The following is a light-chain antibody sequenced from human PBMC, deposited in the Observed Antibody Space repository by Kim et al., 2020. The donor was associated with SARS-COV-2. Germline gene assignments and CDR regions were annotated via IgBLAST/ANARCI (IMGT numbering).Light chain of an antibody. CDR2: DVN. CDR1: SSDVGGYNY. J-gene: IGLJ2*01. V-gene: IGLV2-14*04. CDR3: SSYTSSSTLV. Sequence: GQSIAISCTGTSSDVGGYNYVSWYQQHPGKAPKLMICDVNKRPSGVSDRFSGSKSGNTASLTISGLQAEDEADYYCSSYTSSSTLVFGGGTKLTVL.